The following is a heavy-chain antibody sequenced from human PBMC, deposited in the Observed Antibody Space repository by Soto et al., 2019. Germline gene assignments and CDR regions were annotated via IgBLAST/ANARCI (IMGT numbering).Heavy chain of an antibody. J-gene: IGHJ5*02. CDR1: FTFSMYS. CDR2: ISSGGSYI. D-gene: IGHD1-26*01. V-gene: IGHV3-21*01. CDR3: TRDQGGSYDSWFDP. Sequence: EVQVVESGGGLVQPGGSLRLSCSFTFSMYSMSWVRQAPGKVLEWVASISSGGSYIKYADSVKGRFTISRDNAKNSVSLQMTSLRVGDTAVYFCTRDQGGSYDSWFDPWGQGTLVTVSS.